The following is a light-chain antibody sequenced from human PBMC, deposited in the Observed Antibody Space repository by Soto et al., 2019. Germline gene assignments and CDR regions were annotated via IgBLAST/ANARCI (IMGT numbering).Light chain of an antibody. CDR1: QTARSS. J-gene: IGKJ5*01. CDR3: QQYNNLPIT. CDR2: DVS. V-gene: IGKV3-15*01. Sequence: VPKMSAATVSVSKRERATLSCRASQTARSSLGWYQQKPGQPPSLLIYDVSIRATGIPARFNGSGSETDFTLTISRLEPEDSAVYFCQQYNNLPITFGQGSRLEI.